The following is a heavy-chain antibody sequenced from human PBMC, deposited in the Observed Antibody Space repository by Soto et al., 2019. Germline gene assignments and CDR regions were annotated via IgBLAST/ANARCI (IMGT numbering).Heavy chain of an antibody. Sequence: PGESLKISCKGSGYTFTRNWIGWVRQMPGKGLEWMGIIFPLGSDTRCSPSSQGQVTISADNYVSTAYLQWSSLKASDTAIYYCATPGGRDFNAFDVWGQGTMVTVSS. CDR1: GYTFTRNW. CDR3: ATPGGRDFNAFDV. J-gene: IGHJ3*01. D-gene: IGHD2-21*02. CDR2: IFPLGSDT. V-gene: IGHV5-51*01.